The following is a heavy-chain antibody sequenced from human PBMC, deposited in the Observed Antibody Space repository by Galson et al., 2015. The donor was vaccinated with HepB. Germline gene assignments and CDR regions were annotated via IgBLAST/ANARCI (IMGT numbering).Heavy chain of an antibody. CDR1: GFSSTRYA. D-gene: IGHD2-15*01. Sequence: SLRLSCAASGFSSTRYAMTWVRQAPGKGLEWVSSITSSGGNSYYTDSVKGRFTVSRDNSKNTLLLQLNSLRAEDTAMYFCAKDGIMVANNPYHFHYWGQGTLVIVSS. J-gene: IGHJ4*02. V-gene: IGHV3-23*01. CDR2: ITSSGGNS. CDR3: AKDGIMVANNPYHFHY.